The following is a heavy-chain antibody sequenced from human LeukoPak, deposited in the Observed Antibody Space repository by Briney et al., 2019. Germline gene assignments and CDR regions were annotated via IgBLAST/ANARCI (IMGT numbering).Heavy chain of an antibody. CDR1: GFTFSDYY. J-gene: IGHJ2*01. Sequence: GGSLRLSCAASGFTFSDYYMSWIRQAQGKGLEWVSYISSSGSTIYYADSVKGRFTISRDNAKNSLYLQMNSLRAEDTAVYYCARHAVGSGSSDPTWYFDLWGRGTLVTVSS. V-gene: IGHV3-11*01. D-gene: IGHD3-10*01. CDR2: ISSSGSTI. CDR3: ARHAVGSGSSDPTWYFDL.